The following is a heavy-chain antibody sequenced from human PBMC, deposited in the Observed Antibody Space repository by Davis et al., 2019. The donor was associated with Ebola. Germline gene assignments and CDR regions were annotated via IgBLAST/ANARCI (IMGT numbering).Heavy chain of an antibody. CDR3: ASLRRTITGMDDGFDI. D-gene: IGHD2-8*02. J-gene: IGHJ3*02. CDR1: GYSFTRYW. CDR2: IYTGDSDT. Sequence: GESLKISCKGSGYSFTRYWIVWVRQMPGKGLEWMGIIYTGDSDTRYSPSFRGQVTISADKSMKTAFLQWSSLKASDSGMYYCASLRRTITGMDDGFDIWGQGTMVTVSS. V-gene: IGHV5-51*01.